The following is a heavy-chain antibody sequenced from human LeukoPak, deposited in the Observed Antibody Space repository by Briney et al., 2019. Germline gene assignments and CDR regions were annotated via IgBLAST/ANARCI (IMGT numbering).Heavy chain of an antibody. D-gene: IGHD6-6*01. CDR3: ASLEYIGY. V-gene: IGHV1-18*04. CDR1: GYSFTSYW. J-gene: IGHJ4*02. Sequence: GESLKISCKGSGYSFTSYWIGWVRQAPGQGLEWMGWISAYNGNTNYAQKLQGRVTMTTDTSTSTAYMELRSLRSDDTAVYYCASLEYIGYWGQGTLVTVSS. CDR2: ISAYNGNT.